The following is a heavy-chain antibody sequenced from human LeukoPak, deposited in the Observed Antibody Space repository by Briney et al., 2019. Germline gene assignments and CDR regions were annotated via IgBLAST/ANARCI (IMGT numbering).Heavy chain of an antibody. J-gene: IGHJ4*02. Sequence: GGSLRLSCAASGFTFTSYSMSWVRQAPGKGVEGVSGTSDRGDYTYYADSVKGRFSISRDSSKNALFLQMNSPRAEDTALYFCARKAQYNGHYPLDYWGQGTLVTVSS. D-gene: IGHD1-7*01. V-gene: IGHV3-23*01. CDR3: ARKAQYNGHYPLDY. CDR1: GFTFTSYS. CDR2: TSDRGDYT.